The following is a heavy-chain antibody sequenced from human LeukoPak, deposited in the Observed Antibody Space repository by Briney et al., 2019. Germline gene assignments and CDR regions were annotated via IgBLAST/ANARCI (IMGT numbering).Heavy chain of an antibody. D-gene: IGHD3-3*01. CDR3: ARDYDGFLY. CDR2: FYYSGST. CDR1: GGSINSYY. J-gene: IGHJ4*02. Sequence: SETLSLTCTVSGGSINSYYWNWIRQPPGKGLEWIGYFYYSGSTNYNPSLESRVTISVDTSKNQFSLKLSSVTAADTAVYYCARDYDGFLYWGQGTLVTVSS. V-gene: IGHV4-59*01.